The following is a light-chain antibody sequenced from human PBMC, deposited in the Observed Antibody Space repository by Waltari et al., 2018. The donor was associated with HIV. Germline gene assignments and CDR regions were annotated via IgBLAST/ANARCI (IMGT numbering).Light chain of an antibody. CDR2: GNK. CDR1: SANIGADYD. Sequence: QSVLTQPPSVSGAPGQRVTISCTGGSANIGADYDVHWYQQIQGQAPKLLISGNKNRPSGVPDRFSASKSGASASLAITGLQAEDEADYFCQSYDRSLSASVVFGGGTKLTVL. V-gene: IGLV1-40*01. CDR3: QSYDRSLSASVV. J-gene: IGLJ2*01.